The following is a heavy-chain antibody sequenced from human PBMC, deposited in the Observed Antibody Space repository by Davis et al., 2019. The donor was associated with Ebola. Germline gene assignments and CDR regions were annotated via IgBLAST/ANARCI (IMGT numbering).Heavy chain of an antibody. CDR2: IRSKANSYAT. CDR1: GFTFSGSA. V-gene: IGHV3-73*01. Sequence: PSETLSLTCAASGFTFSGSAMHWVHQASGKGLEWVARIRSKANSYATAYAASVKGRFTISRDDSKNTAYLQMNSLKTEDTAVYYCTTPSRDGYNRWGQGTLVTVSS. D-gene: IGHD5-24*01. CDR3: TTPSRDGYNR. J-gene: IGHJ4*02.